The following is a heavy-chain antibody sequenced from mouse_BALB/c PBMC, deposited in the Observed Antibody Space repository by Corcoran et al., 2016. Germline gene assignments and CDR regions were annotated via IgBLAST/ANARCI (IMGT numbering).Heavy chain of an antibody. CDR2: VYPYNDGT. CDR1: GYTFTSYV. Sequence: EVQLQQSGPEVVKPGPSVKMSCKASGYTFTSYVIHWVIQKPGQGLEWIGYVYPYNDGTRCNEKFKGKATLTSDKSSSTAYMELISLTSEDSAVYYCAREVPGGNPFDYWGQGTTLTVSS. V-gene: IGHV1S136*01. D-gene: IGHD2-1*01. CDR3: AREVPGGNPFDY. J-gene: IGHJ2*01.